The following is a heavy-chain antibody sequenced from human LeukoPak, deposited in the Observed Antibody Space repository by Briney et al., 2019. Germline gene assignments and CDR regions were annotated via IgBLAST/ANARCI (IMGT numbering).Heavy chain of an antibody. V-gene: IGHV4-4*07. CDR1: GGSISSHY. CDR3: AREGRYRYGYNEYHLYMDI. J-gene: IGHJ6*03. D-gene: IGHD5-18*01. Sequence: SETLSLTCTVSGGSISSHYWSWIRQPAGKGLEWIGRIYTSGSTNYNPSLRGRVTISVDTPKNQFSLKLSSVTAAETAVYYCAREGRYRYGYNEYHLYMDIWGKGTTVTVSS. CDR2: IYTSGST.